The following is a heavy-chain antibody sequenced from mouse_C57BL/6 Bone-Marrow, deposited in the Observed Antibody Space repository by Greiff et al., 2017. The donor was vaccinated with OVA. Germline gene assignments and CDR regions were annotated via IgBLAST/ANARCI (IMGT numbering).Heavy chain of an antibody. Sequence: QVQLQQPGAELVKPGASVKLSCQASGYTFTSYWMHWVKQRPGQGLEWIGMIHPNSGSTNYNEKFTSKATLTVDKSSSTAYMQLSSLTSEDSAVYYCARGFYHYFDYWGQGTTLTVSS. CDR1: GYTFTSYW. J-gene: IGHJ2*01. CDR3: ARGFYHYFDY. V-gene: IGHV1-64*01. CDR2: IHPNSGST.